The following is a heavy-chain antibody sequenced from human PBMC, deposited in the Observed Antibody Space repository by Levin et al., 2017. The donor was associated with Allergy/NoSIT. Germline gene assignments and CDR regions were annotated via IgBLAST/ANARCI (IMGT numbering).Heavy chain of an antibody. J-gene: IGHJ5*01. CDR2: IHPKSGGT. V-gene: IGHV1-2*02. Sequence: GESLKISCKASGYSFTDYYIHWVRQAPGQGLEWMGWIHPKSGGTVYAPKFEGRITVTRDTSTSTSYMELSNLRSNDTAKYYCAKDSVSGWTYNWFDSWGQGTLVSVSS. CDR3: AKDSVSGWTYNWFDS. CDR1: GYSFTDYY. D-gene: IGHD6-19*01.